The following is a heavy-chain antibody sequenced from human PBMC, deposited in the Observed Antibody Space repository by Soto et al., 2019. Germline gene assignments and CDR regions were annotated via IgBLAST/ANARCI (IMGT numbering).Heavy chain of an antibody. V-gene: IGHV3-33*01. CDR2: IWYDGDSK. J-gene: IGHJ1*01. Sequence: QVQLVESGGGVVQIGRSLRLSCAASGFIFSHYGMHWVRQAPGRGLEWVAIIWYDGDSKFYGDSVRGRFTISRDDSKNTVYLQMNSLRAEDTAVYFCARDKHGNAMDFWGQGTLVTVSS. CDR3: ARDKHGNAMDF. D-gene: IGHD5-18*01. CDR1: GFIFSHYG.